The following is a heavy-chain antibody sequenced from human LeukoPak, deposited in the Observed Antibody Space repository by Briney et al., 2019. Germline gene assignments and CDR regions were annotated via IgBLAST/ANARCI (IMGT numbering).Heavy chain of an antibody. J-gene: IGHJ4*02. Sequence: PSETLSLTCTVSGGSISSSSYYWAWIRQPPEKGLEWIGSIYYTGSTYYNPSLKSRVTISVDTSKNQFSLKLSSVTAADTAVYYCARRGYSGYGGDYFDYWGQGTLVTVSS. CDR2: IYYTGST. V-gene: IGHV4-39*07. CDR1: GGSISSSSYY. D-gene: IGHD5-12*01. CDR3: ARRGYSGYGGDYFDY.